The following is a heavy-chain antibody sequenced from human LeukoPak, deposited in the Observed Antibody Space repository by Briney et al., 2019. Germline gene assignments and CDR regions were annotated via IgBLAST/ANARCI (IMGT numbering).Heavy chain of an antibody. D-gene: IGHD5-24*01. V-gene: IGHV4-4*02. CDR2: MYLSGTT. J-gene: IGHJ4*02. CDR1: GDSINSLDL. Sequence: SETLSLTCTVSGDSINSLDLWSWVRQPPGKGLEWIGEMYLSGTTHSNPSVKSRVIMSLDTSKNQFSLKLSSVTAADTAVYHCARYRRDASNYHLDYWGQGTLVTVSS. CDR3: ARYRRDASNYHLDY.